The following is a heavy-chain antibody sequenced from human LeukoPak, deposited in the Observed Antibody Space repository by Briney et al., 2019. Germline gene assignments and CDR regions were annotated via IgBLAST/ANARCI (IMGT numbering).Heavy chain of an antibody. J-gene: IGHJ6*03. CDR2: IYHSGST. CDR3: ARGPSYYYYMDV. Sequence: PSQTLSLTCAVSGGSISSGGYSWSWIRQPPGKGLEWIGYIYHSGSTYYNPSLKSRVTISVDTSKNQFSLKLSSVTAADTAVYYCARGPSYYYYMDVWGKGTTVTVSS. V-gene: IGHV4-30-2*01. CDR1: GGSISSGGYS.